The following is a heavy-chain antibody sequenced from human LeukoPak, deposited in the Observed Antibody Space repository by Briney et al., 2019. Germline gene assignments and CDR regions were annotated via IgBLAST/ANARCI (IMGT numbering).Heavy chain of an antibody. CDR2: IIPIFGTA. V-gene: IGHV1-69*01. J-gene: IGHJ4*02. Sequence: RASVKVSCKASGGTFRSYAISWVRQAPRQGLEWMGGIIPIFGTANYAQKFQGRVTITADESTSTAYMELSSLRSEDTAVYYCARDQGYRYGYGDFDYWGQGTLVTVSS. CDR3: ARDQGYRYGYGDFDY. D-gene: IGHD5-18*01. CDR1: GGTFRSYA.